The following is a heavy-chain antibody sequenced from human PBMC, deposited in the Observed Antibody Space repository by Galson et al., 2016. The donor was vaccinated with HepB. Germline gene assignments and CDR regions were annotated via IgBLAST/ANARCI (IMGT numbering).Heavy chain of an antibody. CDR2: IYNSGST. D-gene: IGHD1-26*01. J-gene: IGHJ5*02. V-gene: IGHV4-59*01. CDR3: AKASIVGATTVRWFDP. Sequence: SETLSLTCTVSGGSISSYYWSWIRLPPGKGLAWIGYIYNSGSTKYNPSLKSRVTISVDTSKNQFSLKLSSVTAADTAVYYCAKASIVGATTVRWFDPWGQGTLVTVSS. CDR1: GGSISSYY.